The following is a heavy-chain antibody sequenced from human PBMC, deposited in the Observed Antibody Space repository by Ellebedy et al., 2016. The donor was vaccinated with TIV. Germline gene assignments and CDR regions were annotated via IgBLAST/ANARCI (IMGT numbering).Heavy chain of an antibody. J-gene: IGHJ6*02. Sequence: GESLKISXAASGFTFSNAWMSWVRQAPGKGLEWVGRIKSKTDGGTTDYAAPVKGRFTISRDDSKNTLYLQMNSLKTEDTAVYYCTGTHCSSTSCWGQDYYYGMDVWGQGTTVTVSS. D-gene: IGHD2-2*01. CDR1: GFTFSNAW. CDR2: IKSKTDGGTT. CDR3: TGTHCSSTSCWGQDYYYGMDV. V-gene: IGHV3-15*01.